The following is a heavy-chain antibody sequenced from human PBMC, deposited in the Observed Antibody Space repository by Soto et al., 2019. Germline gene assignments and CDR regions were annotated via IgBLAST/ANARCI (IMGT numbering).Heavy chain of an antibody. V-gene: IGHV5-51*01. CDR1: GYTFTYYS. CDR2: IYPGDSDT. D-gene: IGHD6-19*01. J-gene: IGHJ6*02. Sequence: GDSLNTSFKGSGYTFTYYSIVWVRQLPGKGLEWMGIIYPGDSDTRYSPSFQGHVTITVDKSTNTAYLQWNTLRASDTAMYYCARKALAVGGLSYYGMDVWGPGTTVTVSS. CDR3: ARKALAVGGLSYYGMDV.